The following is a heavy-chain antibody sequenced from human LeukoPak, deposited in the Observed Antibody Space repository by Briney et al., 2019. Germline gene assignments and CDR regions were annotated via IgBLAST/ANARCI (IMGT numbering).Heavy chain of an antibody. D-gene: IGHD4-17*01. Sequence: GGSLRLSCAASGFTFSSYAMSWVRQAPGKGLEWVSAISGSGGSTYYADSVKGRFTISRDNAKNSLYLQMSSLRAEDTAVYYCAKLNAAGRVGDYLPLDYWGQGTLVTVSS. J-gene: IGHJ4*02. CDR1: GFTFSSYA. CDR3: AKLNAAGRVGDYLPLDY. V-gene: IGHV3-23*01. CDR2: ISGSGGST.